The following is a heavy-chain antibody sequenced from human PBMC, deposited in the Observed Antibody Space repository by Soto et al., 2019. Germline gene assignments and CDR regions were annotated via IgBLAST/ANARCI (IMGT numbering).Heavy chain of an antibody. D-gene: IGHD3-3*01. V-gene: IGHV1-8*01. CDR2: MNPNSGNT. CDR3: ARELGGHYDFWSGYNYYYYGMDV. Sequence: ASVKVSCKASGYTFTSYDINWVRQATGQGLEWMGWMNPNSGNTGYAQKFQGRVTMTRNTSISTAYMELSSLRSEDTAVYYCARELGGHYDFWSGYNYYYYGMDVWGQGTTVTFSS. CDR1: GYTFTSYD. J-gene: IGHJ6*02.